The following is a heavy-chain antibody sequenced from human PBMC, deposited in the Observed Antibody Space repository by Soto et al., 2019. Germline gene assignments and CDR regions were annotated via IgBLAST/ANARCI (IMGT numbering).Heavy chain of an antibody. J-gene: IGHJ4*02. CDR1: GFTFSNFG. D-gene: IGHD1-26*01. Sequence: QVQLVESGGGVVQPGESLRLSCAASGFTFSNFGMHWVRQAPGKGLEWVAVIWYDGSNKYYADSVRGRFTISRDNSKNTLYLQMNSLRAEDTALYYCVRDDVGATTLDHWGQGTLVTVSS. CDR2: IWYDGSNK. CDR3: VRDDVGATTLDH. V-gene: IGHV3-33*01.